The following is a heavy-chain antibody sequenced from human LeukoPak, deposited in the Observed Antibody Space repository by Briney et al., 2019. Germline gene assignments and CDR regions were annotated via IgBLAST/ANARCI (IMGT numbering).Heavy chain of an antibody. D-gene: IGHD2-21*02. CDR1: GYTFTSYY. CDR3: ARRAPDFLLDY. Sequence: GASVKVSCKASGYTFTSYYMHWVRQAPGQGLEWMGIINPSGGSTSYAQKFQGRVTMTRDTSTSTVYVELSSLRSEDTAVYYCARRAPDFLLDYWGQGTLVTVSS. CDR2: INPSGGST. J-gene: IGHJ4*02. V-gene: IGHV1-46*01.